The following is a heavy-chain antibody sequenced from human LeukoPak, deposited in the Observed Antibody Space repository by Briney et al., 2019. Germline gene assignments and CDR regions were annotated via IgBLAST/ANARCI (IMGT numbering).Heavy chain of an antibody. CDR3: ARRKRGELDD. D-gene: IGHD1-26*01. CDR2: INPNSGGT. CDR1: GYTFTGYY. V-gene: IGHV1-2*06. J-gene: IGHJ4*02. Sequence: XKASGYTFTGYYMHWVRQAHGQGLEWMGRINPNSGGTKYAQKFQGRVKITRDTAISTAYMELSRLRSDDTAVYYCARRKRGELDDWGQGTLVTVSS.